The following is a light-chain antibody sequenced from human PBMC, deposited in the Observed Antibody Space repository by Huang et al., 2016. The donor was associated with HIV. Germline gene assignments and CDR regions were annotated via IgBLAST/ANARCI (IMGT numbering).Light chain of an antibody. J-gene: IGKJ4*01. V-gene: IGKV2-30*01. CDR2: KVS. Sequence: DVVMTQSPLSLPVTLGQPASISCRSSQSLVYSDANTYLNWFQQRPGQSPRRLIYKVSNRDSGVPDRVSGSGSGTDFTLKISRVEAEDVGVYYCMQGTHWPLTFGGGTKVEIK. CDR1: QSLVYSDANTY. CDR3: MQGTHWPLT.